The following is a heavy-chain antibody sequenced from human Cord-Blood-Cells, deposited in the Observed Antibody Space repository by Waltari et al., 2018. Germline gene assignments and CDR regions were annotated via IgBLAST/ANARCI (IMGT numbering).Heavy chain of an antibody. J-gene: IGHJ4*02. Sequence: EVQLVETGGGLVQPGGSLRLSCAASGFTFSSYWMSLVRQATGKGLEWVANIKQDGSEKYYVDSVKGRFTISRDNAKNSLYLQMNSLRAEDTAVYYCARYYGGNYFDYWGQGTLVTVSS. V-gene: IGHV3-7*01. D-gene: IGHD4-17*01. CDR3: ARYYGGNYFDY. CDR1: GFTFSSYW. CDR2: IKQDGSEK.